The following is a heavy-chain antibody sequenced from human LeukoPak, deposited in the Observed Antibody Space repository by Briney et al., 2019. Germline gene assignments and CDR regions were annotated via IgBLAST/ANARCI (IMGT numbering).Heavy chain of an antibody. J-gene: IGHJ3*02. CDR3: ITDPGAWAPI. V-gene: IGHV3-15*01. D-gene: IGHD1-26*01. Sequence: PGGSLRLSCVASGLTFSNAWMSWVRQAPGKGLEWVGRIKSKTDGETTDYAAPVKGRFTISRDDSKNTLYLQMNRLNNGDTAVYYCITDPGAWAPIWGQGTMVTVS. CDR2: IKSKTDGETT. CDR1: GLTFSNAW.